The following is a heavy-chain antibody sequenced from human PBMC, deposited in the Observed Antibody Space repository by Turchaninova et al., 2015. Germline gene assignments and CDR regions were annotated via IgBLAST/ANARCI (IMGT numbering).Heavy chain of an antibody. Sequence: PVQPSSELEKPGASVRRSGTPSGKTFDDYPINWGGKAPGKGLEWMGWINTITGNPTYAQGFRGRFVFSLDTSASTAYLQISGLKDEDTAVYYCALLYGSGQSIRFDSWGQGTLVTVSS. D-gene: IGHD3-10*01. CDR2: INTITGNP. CDR3: ALLYGSGQSIRFDS. V-gene: IGHV7-4-1*02. CDR1: GKTFDDYP. J-gene: IGHJ4*02.